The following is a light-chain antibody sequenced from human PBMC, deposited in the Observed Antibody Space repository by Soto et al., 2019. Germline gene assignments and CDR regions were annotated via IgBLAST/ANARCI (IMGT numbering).Light chain of an antibody. Sequence: QSALKQPPSAAGSPGQSVTISCTGTSSDFGGYNYVSWYQQHPGKAPKLMIYEVSKRPSGVPDRFSGSKSGNTASLTVSGLQAEDEAEYYCISYAGSNNYVVFGGGTKVTV. CDR1: SSDFGGYNY. CDR3: ISYAGSNNYVV. J-gene: IGLJ2*01. V-gene: IGLV2-8*01. CDR2: EVS.